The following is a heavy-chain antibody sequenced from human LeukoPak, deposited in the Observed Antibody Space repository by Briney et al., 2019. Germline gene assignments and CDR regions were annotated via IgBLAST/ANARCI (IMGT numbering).Heavy chain of an antibody. V-gene: IGHV3-33*01. J-gene: IGHJ3*02. CDR1: GFTFSSYG. CDR3: ARDGLTVTLDAFDI. D-gene: IGHD4-17*01. CDR2: IWYDGSNK. Sequence: QPGGSLRLSCAASGFTFSSYGTHWVRQAPGKGLEWVAVIWYDGSNKYYVDSVKGRFTISRDNSKNTLYLHMNSLGAEDTAVYYCARDGLTVTLDAFDIWGQGTMVTVSS.